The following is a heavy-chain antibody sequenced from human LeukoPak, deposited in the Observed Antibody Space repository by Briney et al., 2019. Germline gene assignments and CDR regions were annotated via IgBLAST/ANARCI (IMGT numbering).Heavy chain of an antibody. V-gene: IGHV4-38-2*01. CDR1: GYSISSAYY. CDR2: IYHTGTT. D-gene: IGHD2-8*01. Sequence: PSETLSLTCDVSGYSISSAYYWGWIRQPPGKGLEWIGSIYHTGTTYYNPSLKSRITISVDTSKNQISLRLSSVTAADTAVYYCARGVLYWGQGTLVTVSS. J-gene: IGHJ4*02. CDR3: ARGVLY.